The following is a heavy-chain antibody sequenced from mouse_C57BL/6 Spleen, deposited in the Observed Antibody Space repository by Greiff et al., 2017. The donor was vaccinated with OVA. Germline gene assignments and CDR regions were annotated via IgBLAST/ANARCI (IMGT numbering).Heavy chain of an antibody. CDR3: ARGDWDNWYFDV. CDR1: GYSITSGYY. D-gene: IGHD4-1*01. J-gene: IGHJ1*03. CDR2: ISYDGSK. V-gene: IGHV3-6*01. Sequence: EVKLVESGPGLVKPSQSLSLTCSVTGYSITSGYYWNWIRQFPGNKLEWMGYISYDGSKNYNPSLQNRISITRDTSKNQFFLKLNSVTTEDTATYYCARGDWDNWYFDVWGTGTTVTVSS.